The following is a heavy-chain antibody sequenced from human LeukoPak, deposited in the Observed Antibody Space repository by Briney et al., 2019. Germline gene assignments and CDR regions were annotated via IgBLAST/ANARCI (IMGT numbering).Heavy chain of an antibody. D-gene: IGHD3-3*01. CDR3: AKDSIFGTIYYYYMDV. V-gene: IGHV3-30*02. CDR2: IRYDGSNK. CDR1: GFTFSSYG. Sequence: GGSLRLSCAASGFTFSSYGMHWVRQAPGKGLEWVAFIRYDGSNKYYADSVKGRFTISRDNSKSTLYLQMNSLRAEDTAVYYCAKDSIFGTIYYYYMDVWGKGTTVTVSS. J-gene: IGHJ6*03.